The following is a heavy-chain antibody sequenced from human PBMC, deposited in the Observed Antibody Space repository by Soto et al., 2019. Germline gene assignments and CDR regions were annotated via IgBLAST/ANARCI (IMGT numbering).Heavy chain of an antibody. Sequence: SETLSLTCTVSGGSISSSSYYWGWIRQPPGKGLEWIGSIYYSGSTYYNPSLKSRVTISVDTSKNQFSLKLSSVTAADTAVYYCASLLFGELLSCPETYFFDYWGQGTLVTVSS. J-gene: IGHJ4*02. D-gene: IGHD3-10*01. CDR1: GGSISSSSYY. CDR3: ASLLFGELLSCPETYFFDY. V-gene: IGHV4-39*01. CDR2: IYYSGST.